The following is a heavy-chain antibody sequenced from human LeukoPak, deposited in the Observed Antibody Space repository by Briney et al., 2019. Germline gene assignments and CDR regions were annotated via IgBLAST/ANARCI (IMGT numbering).Heavy chain of an antibody. CDR2: IIPIFGTA. CDR3: ARGLSGSSDAFDI. D-gene: IGHD3-10*01. Sequence: GGSLRLSCAASGGTFSSYAISWVRQAPGQGLEWMGGIIPIFGTANHAQKFQGRVTITADKSTSTAYMELSSLRSEDTAVYYCARGLSGSSDAFDIWGQGTMVTVSS. J-gene: IGHJ3*02. V-gene: IGHV1-69*06. CDR1: GGTFSSYA.